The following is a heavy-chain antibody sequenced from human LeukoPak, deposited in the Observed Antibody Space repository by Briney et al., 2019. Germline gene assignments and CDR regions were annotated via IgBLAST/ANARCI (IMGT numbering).Heavy chain of an antibody. CDR2: IRYDGSNK. J-gene: IGHJ4*02. CDR1: GFTFSSYG. Sequence: GGSLRLSCAASGFTFSSYGMHWVRQAPGKGLEWVAFIRYDGSNKYYADSVKGRFTISRDNAKNSLYLQMNSLRAEDTAVYYCARGDSYGYGYWGQGTLVTVSS. D-gene: IGHD5-18*01. V-gene: IGHV3-30*02. CDR3: ARGDSYGYGY.